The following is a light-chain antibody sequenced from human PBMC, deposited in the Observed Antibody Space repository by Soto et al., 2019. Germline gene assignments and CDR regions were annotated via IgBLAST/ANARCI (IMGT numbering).Light chain of an antibody. J-gene: IGKJ2*01. CDR2: GTS. Sequence: EILLTQSPGTLSLSAGERATLSCRASQSVSSSYLAWYQQKPGQAPRLLIHGTSRRASGITDRFSGSGSGKDFTLPISRQEREDYSVYYCQQYGSSPYTFGQGTKLEIK. CDR3: QQYGSSPYT. V-gene: IGKV3-20*01. CDR1: QSVSSSY.